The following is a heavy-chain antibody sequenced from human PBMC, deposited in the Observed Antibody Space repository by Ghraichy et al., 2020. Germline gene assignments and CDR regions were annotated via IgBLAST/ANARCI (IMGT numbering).Heavy chain of an antibody. J-gene: IGHJ6*02. D-gene: IGHD2-15*01. V-gene: IGHV4-30-4*01. CDR3: ARESIVAAEGGMDV. Sequence: IGYIYYSGRTYYNPSLKSRVPISVDTSKNQFSLKLSSVTAADTAVYYCARESIVAAEGGMDVWC. CDR2: IYYSGRT.